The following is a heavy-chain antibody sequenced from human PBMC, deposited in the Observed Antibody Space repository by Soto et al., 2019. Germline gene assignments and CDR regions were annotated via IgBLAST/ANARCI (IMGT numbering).Heavy chain of an antibody. CDR1: GFTFSSYS. CDR3: ARNRFLEWLPEY. Sequence: EVQLVESGGGLVQPGGSLRLSRAACGFTFSSYSMNWVREAPGKGLEWVSYISSSSSTIYYADSVKGRFTISRDNAKNSLYLQMNSLRDEDTAVYYCARNRFLEWLPEYWGQGTLVTVSS. CDR2: ISSSSSTI. V-gene: IGHV3-48*02. J-gene: IGHJ4*02. D-gene: IGHD3-3*01.